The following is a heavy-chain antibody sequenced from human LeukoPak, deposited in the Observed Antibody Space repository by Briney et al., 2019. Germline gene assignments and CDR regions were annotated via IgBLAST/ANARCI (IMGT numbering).Heavy chain of an antibody. CDR3: ARDPSGGYYYDSSGYYYT. Sequence: GGSRSLSVAASGSTFGTFALPGAGRAPGRGLGGVAVISYDGSNKYYADSVKGRFTISRDNSKNTLYLQMNSLRAEDTAVYYCARDPSGGYYYDSSGYYYTWGQGTLVTVSS. CDR2: ISYDGSNK. J-gene: IGHJ5*02. D-gene: IGHD3-22*01. V-gene: IGHV3-30-3*01. CDR1: GSTFGTFA.